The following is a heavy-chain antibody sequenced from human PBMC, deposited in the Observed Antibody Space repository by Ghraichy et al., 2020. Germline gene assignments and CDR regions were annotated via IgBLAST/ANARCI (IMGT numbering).Heavy chain of an antibody. D-gene: IGHD1-26*01. J-gene: IGHJ4*02. CDR2: ISNNAGAI. CDR1: GFNFDTFS. V-gene: IGHV3-48*02. Sequence: LSLTCVASGFNFDTFSLNWVRQAPGKGLEWISFISNNAGAIQYADSVKGRFTISRDNAKNSLYLQMNSLRDEDTAVYYCARDRGGSYSEIDYWGQGTLVTVSS. CDR3: ARDRGGSYSEIDY.